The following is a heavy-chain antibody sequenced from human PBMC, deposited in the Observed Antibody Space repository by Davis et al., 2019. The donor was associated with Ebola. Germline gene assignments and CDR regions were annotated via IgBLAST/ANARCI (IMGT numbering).Heavy chain of an antibody. CDR1: GASLRDYF. CDR2: IDRRGKT. J-gene: IGHJ4*02. Sequence: SQTLSLTCALYGASLRDYFWGWIRQSPGKGLEWIGEIDRRGKTYYNPSLRSRVTLSIDTSKNQFSLKLTSVTAADTAVYYCATLHQIRDKDFFDFWGQGALVTVSS. D-gene: IGHD2-2*01. CDR3: ATLHQIRDKDFFDF. V-gene: IGHV4-34*01.